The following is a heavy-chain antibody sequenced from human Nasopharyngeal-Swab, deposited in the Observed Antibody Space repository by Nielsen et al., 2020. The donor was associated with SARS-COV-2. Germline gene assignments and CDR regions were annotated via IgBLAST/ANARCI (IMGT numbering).Heavy chain of an antibody. CDR1: GFTFNSYN. V-gene: IGHV3-21*01. CDR2: ISSSSYI. CDR3: ARDGLDYDFWSAYFMDV. J-gene: IGHJ6*02. Sequence: GGSLRLSCAASGFTFNSYNFNWVRQAPGKGLEWVSSISSSSYIYYADSVKGRFTISRDNAKNSLYLQMNSLRAEDTAVYYCARDGLDYDFWSAYFMDVWGQGTTVTVSS. D-gene: IGHD3-3*01.